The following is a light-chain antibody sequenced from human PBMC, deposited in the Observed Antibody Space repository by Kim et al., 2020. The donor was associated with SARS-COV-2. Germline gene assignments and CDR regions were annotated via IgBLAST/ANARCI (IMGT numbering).Light chain of an antibody. V-gene: IGKV3-20*01. CDR1: QSVSSSS. Sequence: LSPGETATRACRASQSVSSSSLAWYQQKPGQAPRLLSYDASSRATGIPGRFSGSGSGTDFTLTITRLEPEDFAVYYCQQYGSSPLTFGGGTKLEI. CDR3: QQYGSSPLT. CDR2: DAS. J-gene: IGKJ4*01.